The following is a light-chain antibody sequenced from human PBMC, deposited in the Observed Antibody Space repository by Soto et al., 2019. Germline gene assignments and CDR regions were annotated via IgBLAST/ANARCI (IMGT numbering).Light chain of an antibody. Sequence: EIVLTQSPGTLSLSPGERATLSCRASQSVTKSLAWYQQKPGQAPRLLIYGASSRATGIPDRFSGSGSGTDFTLTISRLEPEDFAVYYCQQYGSSPGTFGGGTKVEIK. CDR3: QQYGSSPGT. J-gene: IGKJ4*01. CDR1: QSVTKS. CDR2: GAS. V-gene: IGKV3-20*01.